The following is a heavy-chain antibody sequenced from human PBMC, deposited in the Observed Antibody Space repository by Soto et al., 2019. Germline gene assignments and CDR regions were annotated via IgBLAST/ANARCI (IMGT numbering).Heavy chain of an antibody. V-gene: IGHV1-69*01. CDR1: GGTFSSYA. CDR3: ARYGALGVTAPFDY. J-gene: IGHJ4*02. Sequence: QVQLVQSGAEVKKPGSSVKVSCKASGGTFSSYAISWVRQAPGQGLEWMGGIIPIFGTANYAQKFQGRVTITDDESTSTSYMELSSMRAEDTAVYYCARYGALGVTAPFDYWGQGTLVTVSS. D-gene: IGHD2-21*02. CDR2: IIPIFGTA.